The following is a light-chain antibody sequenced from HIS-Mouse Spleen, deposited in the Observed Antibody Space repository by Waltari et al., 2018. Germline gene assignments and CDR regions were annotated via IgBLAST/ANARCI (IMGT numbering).Light chain of an antibody. CDR2: AAS. V-gene: IGKV1-9*01. Sequence: DRPLPPSPSSLSASVGDRVTITFRASQGISRYLAWYQQKPGKAPKLLIYAASTLQSGVPSRFSGSGSGTEFTLTISSLQPEDFATYYCQQLNSYPPTFGQGTKVEIK. J-gene: IGKJ1*01. CDR1: QGISRY. CDR3: QQLNSYPPT.